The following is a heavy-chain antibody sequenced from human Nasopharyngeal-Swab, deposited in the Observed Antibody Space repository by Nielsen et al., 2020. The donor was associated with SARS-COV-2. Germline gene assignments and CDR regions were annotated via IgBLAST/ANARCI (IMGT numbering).Heavy chain of an antibody. J-gene: IGHJ4*02. CDR2: IYYSGST. CDR3: ARAPTITIFGVVANFDY. CDR1: GGSISSGGYY. D-gene: IGHD3-3*01. Sequence: LRLSCTVSGGSISSGGYYWSWIRQHPGKGLEWIGYIYYSGSTYYNPSLKSRVTISVDTSKNQFSLKLSSVTAADTAVYYCARAPTITIFGVVANFDYWGQGTLVIVSS. V-gene: IGHV4-31*03.